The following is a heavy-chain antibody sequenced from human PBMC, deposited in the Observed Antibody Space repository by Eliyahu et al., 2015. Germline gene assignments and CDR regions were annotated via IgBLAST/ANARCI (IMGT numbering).Heavy chain of an antibody. CDR2: IKQDGSAK. V-gene: IGHV3-7*01. Sequence: EVQLVESGGSLVQPGGSLRLSCXASGXXFSNYWMXWVRQAPGKGLEWVANIKQDGSAKLYVDSVTGRFTISRDNAKNSMFLQMSSLRGEDTAVYYCARTDGSNEAFFDYWGQGILVTVSS. J-gene: IGHJ4*02. D-gene: IGHD6-25*01. CDR3: ARTDGSNEAFFDY. CDR1: GXXFSNYW.